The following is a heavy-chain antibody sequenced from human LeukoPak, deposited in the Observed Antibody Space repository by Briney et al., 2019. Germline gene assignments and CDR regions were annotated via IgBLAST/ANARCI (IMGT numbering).Heavy chain of an antibody. V-gene: IGHV1-46*01. CDR1: GYTFTSYY. Sequence: ASVKVSCKASGYTFTSYYMHWVRQAPGQGLEWMGIINPSGGSTSYAQKFQGRVTMTRDTSTRTVYMELSSLRSEDTAVYYCARDLHNSPRGYSYGHYWGQGTLVTGSP. CDR3: ARDLHNSPRGYSYGHY. CDR2: INPSGGST. D-gene: IGHD5-18*01. J-gene: IGHJ4*02.